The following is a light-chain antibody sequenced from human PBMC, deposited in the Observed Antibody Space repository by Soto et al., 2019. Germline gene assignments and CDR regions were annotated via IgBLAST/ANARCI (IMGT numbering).Light chain of an antibody. V-gene: IGKV1-33*01. Sequence: DIQMTQSPSSLSASVGDRVTITCQASQDITNYLNWYRQKPGKAPKLLIYDASNLETGVPSRFSGSGSGTDFTFTISNLQPEDIATYYCQHYDNFPITFGQGTRLEN. J-gene: IGKJ5*01. CDR3: QHYDNFPIT. CDR1: QDITNY. CDR2: DAS.